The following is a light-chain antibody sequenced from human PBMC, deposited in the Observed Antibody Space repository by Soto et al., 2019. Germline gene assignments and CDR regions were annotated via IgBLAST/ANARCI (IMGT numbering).Light chain of an antibody. Sequence: QSALTQPASVSWSPGQSITISCTGTSSDVGGYNYVSWYQQHPGKAPKLMIYDVSNRPSWVSNRFSGSKSGNTASLTISGLQAEDEADYYCSSYTSSNNIGVFGTGTRSPS. CDR1: SSDVGGYNY. J-gene: IGLJ1*01. CDR2: DVS. CDR3: SSYTSSNNIGV. V-gene: IGLV2-14*01.